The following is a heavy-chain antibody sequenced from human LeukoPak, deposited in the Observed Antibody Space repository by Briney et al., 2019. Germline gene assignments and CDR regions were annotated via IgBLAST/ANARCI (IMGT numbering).Heavy chain of an antibody. Sequence: ASVKVSFKASGYTFTNYGISWVRQAPGQGPEWMGWISGYNGKTNYAQKFQGRVTMTTDTSTSTAYMELRSLRSDDTAVYYCARGDHCSTTTCYSYYYGMDFWGQGTMVTVYS. V-gene: IGHV1-18*01. J-gene: IGHJ6*02. CDR1: GYTFTNYG. CDR2: ISGYNGKT. D-gene: IGHD2-2*01. CDR3: ARGDHCSTTTCYSYYYGMDF.